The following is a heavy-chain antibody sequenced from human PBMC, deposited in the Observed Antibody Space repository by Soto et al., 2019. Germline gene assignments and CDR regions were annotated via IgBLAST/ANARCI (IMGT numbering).Heavy chain of an antibody. V-gene: IGHV5-51*03. CDR3: ARANSSSWYGDAFDI. Sequence: EVQLVQSGAEVKKPGESLQISCKGSGYSFTSYWIGWVRQMPGKGLEWMGIIYPGDSDTRYSPSFQGQVTISADKSISTAYLQWSSLKASDTAMYYCARANSSSWYGDAFDIWGQGTMVTVSS. CDR1: GYSFTSYW. D-gene: IGHD6-13*01. J-gene: IGHJ3*02. CDR2: IYPGDSDT.